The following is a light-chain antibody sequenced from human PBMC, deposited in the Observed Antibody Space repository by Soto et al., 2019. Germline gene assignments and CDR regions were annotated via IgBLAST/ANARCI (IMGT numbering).Light chain of an antibody. V-gene: IGKV4-1*01. J-gene: IGKJ1*01. CDR2: WAS. Sequence: DIVVTQSPDSLAVSLGERATINCRSSQTVLYSANNKNYLAWYQQKPGQPPKLLFYWASTRESGVPDRFSGSGYGTDFTLTISSLQAEDVAVYFCQQYYSTPWTFGQGTKVEI. CDR1: QTVLYSANNKNY. CDR3: QQYYSTPWT.